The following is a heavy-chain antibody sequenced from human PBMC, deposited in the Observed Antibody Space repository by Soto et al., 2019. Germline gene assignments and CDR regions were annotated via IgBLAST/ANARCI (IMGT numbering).Heavy chain of an antibody. CDR1: GFTFSSYA. V-gene: IGHV3-30-3*01. J-gene: IGHJ3*02. Sequence: GGSLRLSCAASGFTFSSYAMHWVRQAPGKGLEWVAVISYDGSNKYYADSVKGRFTISRDNSKNTLYLQMNSLRAEDTAVYYCARVNLVPLAFDIWGQGTMVTVSS. CDR2: ISYDGSNK. D-gene: IGHD6-13*01. CDR3: ARVNLVPLAFDI.